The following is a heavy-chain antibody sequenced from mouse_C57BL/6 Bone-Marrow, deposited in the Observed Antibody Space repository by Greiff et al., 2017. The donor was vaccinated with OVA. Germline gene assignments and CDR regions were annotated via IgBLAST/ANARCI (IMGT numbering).Heavy chain of an antibody. V-gene: IGHV5-6*01. Sequence: EVQLVESGGDLVKPGGSLKLSCAASGFTFSSYGMSWVRQTPDKRLEWVATISSGGSYTYYPDSVKGRFTISRNNAKNTLYLQMSSLKSEDTAMYYCARREPYYEGYWGQGTSVTVSS. CDR2: ISSGGSYT. D-gene: IGHD1-1*01. CDR3: ARREPYYEGY. CDR1: GFTFSSYG. J-gene: IGHJ4*01.